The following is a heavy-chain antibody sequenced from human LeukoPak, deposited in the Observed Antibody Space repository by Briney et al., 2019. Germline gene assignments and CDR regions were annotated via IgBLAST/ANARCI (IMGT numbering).Heavy chain of an antibody. Sequence: ETLSLTCTVSGASMSSYYWTWIRQPPGKGLEWIGYIYSSGSTNSNPSLKSRVTISVDTFKNQFSLNLSSVTAADTAVYYCARGGEAGLADWGQGTLVTVSS. CDR3: ARGGEAGLAD. V-gene: IGHV4-59*01. CDR1: GASMSSYY. J-gene: IGHJ4*02. D-gene: IGHD4-17*01. CDR2: IYSSGST.